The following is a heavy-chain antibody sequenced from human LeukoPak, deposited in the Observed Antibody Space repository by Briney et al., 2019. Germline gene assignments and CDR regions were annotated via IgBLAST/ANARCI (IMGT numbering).Heavy chain of an antibody. CDR1: GFTFSNAW. CDR2: IKSKTGGGTT. D-gene: IGHD6-6*01. CDR3: TAAARARYYFDY. V-gene: IGHV3-15*01. Sequence: GGSLRLSCAASGFTFSNAWMSWVRQAPGKGLEWVGRIKSKTGGGTTDYAAPVKGRFTISRDDSKNTLYLQMNSLKTEDTAVYYCTAAARARYYFDYWGQGTLVTVSS. J-gene: IGHJ4*02.